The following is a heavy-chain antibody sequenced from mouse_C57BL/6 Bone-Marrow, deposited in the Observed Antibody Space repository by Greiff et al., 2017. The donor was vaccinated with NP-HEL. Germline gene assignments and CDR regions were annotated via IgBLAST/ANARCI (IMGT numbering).Heavy chain of an antibody. J-gene: IGHJ3*01. CDR3: APNYYGSSYPFAY. Sequence: QVQLQQSGAELARPGASVKLSCKASGYNFTSYGISWVKQRTGQGLEWIGEIYPRSGNTYYNEKFKGKATLTADKSSSTAYMELRSLTSEDSAVYFCAPNYYGSSYPFAYWGQGTLVTVSA. V-gene: IGHV1-81*01. CDR2: IYPRSGNT. D-gene: IGHD1-1*01. CDR1: GYNFTSYG.